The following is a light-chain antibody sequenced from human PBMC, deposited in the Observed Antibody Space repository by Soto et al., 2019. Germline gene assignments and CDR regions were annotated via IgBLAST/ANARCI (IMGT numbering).Light chain of an antibody. V-gene: IGKV2-28*01. CDR3: MQALQTPRL. CDR1: QSILHSNGYNY. CDR2: LGS. J-gene: IGKJ5*01. Sequence: DIVMTQSPLSLPVTPGEPASISCRSSQSILHSNGYNYLDWYLQKPGQSPQLLIYLGSNRASGVPDRYSGSGSGTDFTLKISRVEAEDVGVYYCMQALQTPRLFGQGTRLEIK.